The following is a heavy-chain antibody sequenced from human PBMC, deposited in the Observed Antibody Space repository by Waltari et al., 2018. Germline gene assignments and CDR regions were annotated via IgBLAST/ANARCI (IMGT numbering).Heavy chain of an antibody. V-gene: IGHV4-59*11. CDR1: RGSIRSHY. Sequence: QVHLQESGPGQVKPSETLSLTCDVSRGSIRSHYWSWIRRPPGKGLWLIGFITYNGTTNYTPSLMSPVTIAVDTAKNRFSPKLSSVTAADTAVYYCARDRVVPADEPDYYGLDVWGQGTTVTVSS. CDR2: ITYNGTT. CDR3: ARDRVVPADEPDYYGLDV. D-gene: IGHD2-2*01. J-gene: IGHJ6*02.